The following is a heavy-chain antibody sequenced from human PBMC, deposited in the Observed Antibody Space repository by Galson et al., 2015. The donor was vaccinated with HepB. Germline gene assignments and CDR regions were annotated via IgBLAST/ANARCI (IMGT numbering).Heavy chain of an antibody. Sequence: SLRPSCAASGFSVSNYYMSWVRQAPGKGLEWVSAIYRGGSTYYAESVKGRFTISRDNSKNTVYVQMNSLRGEDTAVYYCARGPGGQGFDNWGQGTLVTVSS. V-gene: IGHV3-53*01. J-gene: IGHJ4*02. CDR2: IYRGGST. CDR3: ARGPGGQGFDN. CDR1: GFSVSNYY.